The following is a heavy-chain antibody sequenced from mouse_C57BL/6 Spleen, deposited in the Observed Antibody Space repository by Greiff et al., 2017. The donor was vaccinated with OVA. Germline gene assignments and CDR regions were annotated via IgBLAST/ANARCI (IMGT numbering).Heavy chain of an antibody. Sequence: VNVVESGAELARPGASVKLSCKASGYTFTSYGISWVKQRTGQGLEWIGEIYPRSGNTYYNEKFKGKATLTADKSSSTAYMELRSLTSEDSAVYFCARTAGLRDYFDYWGQGTTLTVSS. CDR1: GYTFTSYG. J-gene: IGHJ2*01. D-gene: IGHD2-2*01. V-gene: IGHV1-81*01. CDR2: IYPRSGNT. CDR3: ARTAGLRDYFDY.